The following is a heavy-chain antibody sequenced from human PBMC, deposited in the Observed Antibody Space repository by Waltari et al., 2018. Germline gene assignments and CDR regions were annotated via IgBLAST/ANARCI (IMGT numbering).Heavy chain of an antibody. D-gene: IGHD6-13*01. CDR3: ARRAAITAAGPTYYMDV. Sequence: QVQLQQWGAGLLKPSETLSLTFAVYGGSFSGYYWSWIRQPPGKGLEWIGEIKHSGSTNYNPSLKSRVTVSVDTSKNQFSLKLSSVTAADTAVYYCARRAAITAAGPTYYMDVWGKGTTVTVSS. V-gene: IGHV4-34*01. CDR1: GGSFSGYY. J-gene: IGHJ6*03. CDR2: IKHSGST.